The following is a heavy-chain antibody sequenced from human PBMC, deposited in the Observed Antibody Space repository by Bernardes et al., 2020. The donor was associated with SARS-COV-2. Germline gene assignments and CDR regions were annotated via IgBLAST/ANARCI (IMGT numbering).Heavy chain of an antibody. J-gene: IGHJ4*02. Sequence: GGSLCLSCSGSGFTHSEYPMHWVRQTPGKGLEYVSRISDNGATTNYGDSVKGRFTISGDNSKNTIYLQMNSLRVEDTAVYWCVKERPVGDYWGQGILVTVSS. CDR1: GFTHSEYP. D-gene: IGHD3-10*01. CDR3: VKERPVGDY. V-gene: IGHV3-64D*06. CDR2: ISDNGATT.